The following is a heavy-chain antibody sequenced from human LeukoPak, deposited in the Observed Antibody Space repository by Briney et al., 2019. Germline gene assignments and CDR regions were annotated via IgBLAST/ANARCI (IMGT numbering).Heavy chain of an antibody. CDR3: AKDLYDFPFDY. CDR2: ISGCGGST. Sequence: GGSLRLSCAASGFTFSSYAMSWVRQAPGKVLEWVSAISGCGGSTYYADSGKGRFAISRDNSKNTLYLQMNSLRAEDTAVYYCAKDLYDFPFDYWGQGTLVTVSS. V-gene: IGHV3-23*01. J-gene: IGHJ4*02. D-gene: IGHD3-3*01. CDR1: GFTFSSYA.